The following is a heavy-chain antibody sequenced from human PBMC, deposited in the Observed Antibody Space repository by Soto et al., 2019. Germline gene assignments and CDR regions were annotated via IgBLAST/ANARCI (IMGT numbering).Heavy chain of an antibody. CDR3: AKPYCSGGGCHLKNYYYYMYV. J-gene: IGHJ6*03. CDR2: ISGSGGST. CDR1: GFTFSSYA. D-gene: IGHD2-15*01. Sequence: GGSLRLSCAASGFTFSSYAMSWVRQAPGKGLEWVSAISGSGGSTYYADSVKGRFTISRDNSKNTLYLQMNSLRAEDTAVYYCAKPYCSGGGCHLKNYYYYMYVWGKGTTVTVSS. V-gene: IGHV3-23*01.